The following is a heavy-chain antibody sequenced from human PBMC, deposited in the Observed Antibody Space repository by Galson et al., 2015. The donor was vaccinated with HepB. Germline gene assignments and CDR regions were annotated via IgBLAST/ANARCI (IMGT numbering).Heavy chain of an antibody. J-gene: IGHJ3*02. V-gene: IGHV1-3*01. CDR2: INAGNGNT. CDR1: GYTFTSYV. D-gene: IGHD3-22*01. CDR3: ARAHYYDSNGYYWPDAFDI. Sequence: SVKVSCKASGYTFTSYVMHWVRQAPGQRLEWMGWINAGNGNTKYSQKFQGRVTITRDTSASTAYMELSSLRSEDTAVYYCARAHYYDSNGYYWPDAFDIWGQGTMVTVSS.